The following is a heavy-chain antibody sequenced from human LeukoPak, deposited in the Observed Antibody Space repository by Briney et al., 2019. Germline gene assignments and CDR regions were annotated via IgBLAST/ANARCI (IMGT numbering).Heavy chain of an antibody. CDR2: ISYDGSNK. CDR3: ARGGGYSYGSFDY. D-gene: IGHD5-18*01. Sequence: GGSLRLSCAASGFTFSSYGMHWVRQAPGKGLEWVAVISYDGSNKYYADSVKGRFTISRDNAKNTLYLQMNSLRAEDTAVYYCARGGGYSYGSFDYWGQGTLVTVSS. CDR1: GFTFSSYG. J-gene: IGHJ4*02. V-gene: IGHV3-30*03.